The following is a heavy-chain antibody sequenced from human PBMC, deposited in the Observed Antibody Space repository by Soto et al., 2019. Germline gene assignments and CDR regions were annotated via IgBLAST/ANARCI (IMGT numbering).Heavy chain of an antibody. Sequence: SETLSLTSTVSGGSGISGSYYWSWIRKPPGKGLEWIGYIYYSGSTNYNPSLKSRVTISVDTSKNQFSLKLSSVTAADTAVYYCARDPLPYYDFWSGYYHYYYYGMDVWGQGTTVTVSS. D-gene: IGHD3-3*01. J-gene: IGHJ6*02. CDR3: ARDPLPYYDFWSGYYHYYYYGMDV. V-gene: IGHV4-61*01. CDR1: GGSGISGSYY. CDR2: IYYSGST.